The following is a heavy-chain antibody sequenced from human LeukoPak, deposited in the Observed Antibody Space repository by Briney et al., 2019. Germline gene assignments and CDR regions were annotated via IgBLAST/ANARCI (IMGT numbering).Heavy chain of an antibody. CDR3: TKVRSGSSNWALRVFDY. CDR1: GFAVSSKY. D-gene: IGHD4-11*01. CDR2: IYSGGGT. J-gene: IGHJ4*02. V-gene: IGHV3-53*01. Sequence: GGSLRLSCAASGFAVSSKYMSWVRQAPGKGLEWVSVIYSGGGTNYADSVKGRFTISRDNSKSTLYLEMNSLRVEDTAVYYCTKVRSGSSNWALRVFDYWGQGALVTVSS.